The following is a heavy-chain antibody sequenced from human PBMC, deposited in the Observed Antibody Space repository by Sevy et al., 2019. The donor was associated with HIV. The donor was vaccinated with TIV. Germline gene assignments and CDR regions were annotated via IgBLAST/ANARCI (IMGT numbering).Heavy chain of an antibody. J-gene: IGHJ4*02. CDR1: GASISNTAYY. CDR2: IRHGGYT. Sequence: SEALSLTCIVSGASISNTAYYWGWIRQSPGKGLEWIASIRHGGYTFYNPSLKSRVTISADTSKNQFSLKLTSVSAADTSIYYCVGPKLTYTNGWHYFDYWGQGTVVTVSS. CDR3: VGPKLTYTNGWHYFDY. V-gene: IGHV4-39*01. D-gene: IGHD2-8*01.